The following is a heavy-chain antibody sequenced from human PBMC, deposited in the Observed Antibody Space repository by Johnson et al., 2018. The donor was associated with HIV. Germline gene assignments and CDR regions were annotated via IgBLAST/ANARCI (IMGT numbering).Heavy chain of an antibody. V-gene: IGHV3-7*05. CDR2: VNQDGSAK. CDR3: VTADRGSA. D-gene: IGHD1-26*01. CDR1: GFTVSSNY. J-gene: IGHJ3*01. Sequence: VQLVESGGGLIQPGGSLRLSCAASGFTVSSNYMSWVRQAPGKGLEYVANVNQDGSAKFYVDSVKGRFTISRDNAKNSLYLKMNSLRDEDTAVYYCVTADRGSAWGQGTTVTVSS.